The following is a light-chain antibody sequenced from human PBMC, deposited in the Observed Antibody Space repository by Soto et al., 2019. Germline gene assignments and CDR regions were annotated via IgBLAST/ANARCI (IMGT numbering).Light chain of an antibody. Sequence: DIQMAQSPSTLSTTVGDRVSITCRASQTIATWLPWYQQKPGKAPKLLIYQSSTLAAGVPSRFSGSGSGTEFTLTISGLQPDDFASYYCQQYDNYPLTFGGGTKVDIK. J-gene: IGKJ4*01. V-gene: IGKV1-5*03. CDR3: QQYDNYPLT. CDR2: QSS. CDR1: QTIATW.